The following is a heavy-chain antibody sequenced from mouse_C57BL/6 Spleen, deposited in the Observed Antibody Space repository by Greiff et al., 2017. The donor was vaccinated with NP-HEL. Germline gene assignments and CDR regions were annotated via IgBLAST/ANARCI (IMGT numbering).Heavy chain of an antibody. J-gene: IGHJ4*01. CDR3: ARRGYDYDVDYYAMDY. Sequence: QVQLQQSGPELVKPGASVKISCKASGYSFTSYYIHWVKQRPGQGLEWIGWIYPGSGNTKYNEKFKGKATLTADTSSSTAYMQLSSLTSEDSAVYYCARRGYDYDVDYYAMDYWGRGTSVTVSS. CDR2: IYPGSGNT. CDR1: GYSFTSYY. D-gene: IGHD2-4*01. V-gene: IGHV1-66*01.